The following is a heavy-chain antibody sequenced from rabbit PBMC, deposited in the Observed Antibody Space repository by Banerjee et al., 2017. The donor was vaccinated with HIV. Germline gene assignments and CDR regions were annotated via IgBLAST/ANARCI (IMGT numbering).Heavy chain of an antibody. CDR3: ARRYAGNTYGL. Sequence: QSLEESGGDLVKPGASLTLTCTASGFSFSTSYWMCWVRQAPGKGLEWIACISAGSSGTTYYTSWAKGRFTISKTSSTTVTLQMTSLTAADTAIYFCARRYAGNTYGLWGPGTLVTVS. CDR1: GFSFSTSYW. CDR2: ISAGSSGTT. V-gene: IGHV1S40*01. J-gene: IGHJ4*01. D-gene: IGHD8-1*01.